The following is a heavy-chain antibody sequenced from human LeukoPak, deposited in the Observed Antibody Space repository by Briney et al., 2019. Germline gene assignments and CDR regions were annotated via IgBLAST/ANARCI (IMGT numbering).Heavy chain of an antibody. CDR2: ISCSGGST. CDR3: AKRARYGDYYDSSGTFDY. D-gene: IGHD3-22*01. Sequence: GGSLRLSCAASGFTFSSYAMSWVRQAPGKGLEWVSAISCSGGSTYYADSVKGRFTISRDNSKNTLYLQMNSLRAEDTAVYYCAKRARYGDYYDSSGTFDYWGQGTLVTVSS. J-gene: IGHJ4*02. V-gene: IGHV3-23*01. CDR1: GFTFSSYA.